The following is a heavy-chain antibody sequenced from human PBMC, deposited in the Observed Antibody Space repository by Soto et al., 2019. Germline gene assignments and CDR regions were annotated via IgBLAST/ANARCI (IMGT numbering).Heavy chain of an antibody. CDR1: GGSFSGYY. CDR3: AARYCSSTSCYSYFDY. D-gene: IGHD2-2*01. J-gene: IGHJ4*02. CDR2: INHSGST. V-gene: IGHV4-34*01. Sequence: SETLSLTCAFYGGSFSGYYWSWIRQPPGKGLEWIGEINHSGSTNYNPSLKSRVTISVDTSKNQFSLKLSSVTAADTAVYYCAARYCSSTSCYSYFDYWGQGTLVTVSS.